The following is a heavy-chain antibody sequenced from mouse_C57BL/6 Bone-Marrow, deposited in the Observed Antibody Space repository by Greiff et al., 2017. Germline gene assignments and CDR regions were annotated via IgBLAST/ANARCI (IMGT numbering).Heavy chain of an antibody. D-gene: IGHD2-4*01. CDR3: ARDKDYDYAMDY. V-gene: IGHV1-39*01. Sequence: VQLQQSGPELVKPGASVKISCKASGYSFTDYTMNWVKQSNGKSLEWIGVFNPNYGTTSYNKKFKGKATFTVDQSSSTAYMQLNSLTSEDSAVYDCARDKDYDYAMDYWGQGTSVTGSA. CDR1: GYSFTDYT. J-gene: IGHJ4*01. CDR2: FNPNYGTT.